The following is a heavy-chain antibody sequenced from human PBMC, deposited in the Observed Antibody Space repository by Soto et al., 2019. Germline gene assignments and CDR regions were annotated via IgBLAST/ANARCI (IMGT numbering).Heavy chain of an antibody. V-gene: IGHV3-49*04. CDR3: TRARMKYYFDY. CDR1: GFTFGYYA. CDR2: IRSKAYGGTT. Sequence: GGSLRLSCTASGFTFGYYAMSWVRQAPGKGLEWVGFIRSKAYGGTTEYAASVKGRFTISRDDSKSIAYLQMNSLKTEDTAVYYCTRARMKYYFDYWGQGTLVTVSS. J-gene: IGHJ4*02.